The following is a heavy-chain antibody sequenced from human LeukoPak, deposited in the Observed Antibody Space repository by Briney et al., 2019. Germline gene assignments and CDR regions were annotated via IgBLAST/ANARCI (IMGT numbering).Heavy chain of an antibody. V-gene: IGHV1-2*06. CDR1: GYTLTDYY. CDR2: INPNSGGT. CDR3: ARVGYYESSGYYEY. Sequence: ASVKVSCRASGYTLTDYYMHWVRQAPGQGLEWMGRINPNSGGTNYAQKFQGRVTMTRDTSISTVYMELSRLRSDDTAVYYCARVGYYESSGYYEYWGQGTLVTVSS. J-gene: IGHJ4*02. D-gene: IGHD3-22*01.